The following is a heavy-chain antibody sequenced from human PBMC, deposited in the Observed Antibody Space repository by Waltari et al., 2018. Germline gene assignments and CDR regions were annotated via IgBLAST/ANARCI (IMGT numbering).Heavy chain of an antibody. D-gene: IGHD7-27*01. J-gene: IGHJ4*02. Sequence: EVQLVESGGGLVQPGGSLRLSCEASGFTFSNYWMAWVRQAPGKGLVWFSRMNRDGSTTNYAESVRGRFTSSRDNAKNTLHLQMNSLRAEDTAVYYCARDPNRKFDYWGQGTLVTVSS. CDR2: MNRDGSTT. CDR3: ARDPNRKFDY. CDR1: GFTFSNYW. V-gene: IGHV3-74*01.